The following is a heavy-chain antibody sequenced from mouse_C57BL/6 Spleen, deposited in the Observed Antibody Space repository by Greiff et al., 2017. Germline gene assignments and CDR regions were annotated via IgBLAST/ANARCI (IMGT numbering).Heavy chain of an antibody. J-gene: IGHJ3*01. CDR1: GFTFSDYY. CDR2: ISNGGGST. Sequence: EVKVVESGGGLVQPGGSLKLSCAASGFTFSDYYMYWVRQTPEKRLEWVAYISNGGGSTYYPDTVKGRFTISRDNAKNTLYLQMSRLKSEDTAMYYCARPIDLLKVFAYWGQGTLVTVSA. CDR3: ARPIDLLKVFAY. D-gene: IGHD1-1*01. V-gene: IGHV5-12*01.